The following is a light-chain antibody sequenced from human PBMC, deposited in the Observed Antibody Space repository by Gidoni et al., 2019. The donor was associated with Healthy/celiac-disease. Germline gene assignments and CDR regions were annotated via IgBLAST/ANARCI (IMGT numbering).Light chain of an antibody. CDR2: WAS. CDR3: QQYYSAPLT. V-gene: IGKV4-1*01. Sequence: DIVMTQPSDSLAVSLGERATINCKSSQSVLYSSNNQHYLAWYQQKPGQPPKLLIYWASTRESGVPDRFSGSGSGTDFTLTISSLQAEDVAVYYCQQYYSAPLTFGGGTKVEIK. CDR1: QSVLYSSNNQHY. J-gene: IGKJ4*01.